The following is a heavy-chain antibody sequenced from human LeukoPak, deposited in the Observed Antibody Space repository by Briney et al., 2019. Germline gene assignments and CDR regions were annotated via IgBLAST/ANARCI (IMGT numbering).Heavy chain of an antibody. V-gene: IGHV3-23*01. D-gene: IGHD1-26*01. Sequence: PGGSLRLSCAASGFTFSSYAMSWVRQAPGKGLEWVSSISNTGDSTYYADSMKGRFTISRDNSKNTLFLQVNSLRADDTAVYFCAKVGSGSYYPNWGQGTLDTVSS. CDR1: GFTFSSYA. CDR2: ISNTGDST. CDR3: AKVGSGSYYPN. J-gene: IGHJ4*02.